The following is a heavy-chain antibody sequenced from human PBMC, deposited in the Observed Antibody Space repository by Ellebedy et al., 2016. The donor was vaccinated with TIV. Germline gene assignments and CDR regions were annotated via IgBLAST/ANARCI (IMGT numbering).Heavy chain of an antibody. J-gene: IGHJ6*02. V-gene: IGHV3-11*01. Sequence: GESLKISXAASGFSSSDYYMSWIRQAPGKGLEWVSYISDGGSMIHYADSVKGRFTISRDNSTNSLYLQMNNLRAEETAVYYCARISSGRSFYGMDVWGQGTTVTVSS. CDR1: GFSSSDYY. CDR2: ISDGGSMI. D-gene: IGHD6-19*01. CDR3: ARISSGRSFYGMDV.